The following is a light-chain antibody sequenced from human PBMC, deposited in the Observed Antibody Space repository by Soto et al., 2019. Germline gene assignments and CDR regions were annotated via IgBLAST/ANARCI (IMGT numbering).Light chain of an antibody. V-gene: IGKV1-5*01. CDR3: QQSYSTLWT. J-gene: IGKJ1*01. CDR1: QSISSW. CDR2: DAS. Sequence: DIQMTQSPSTLSASVGDRVTITCRASQSISSWLAWYQQKPGKAPKFLMYDASSLESGVPSRFSGSGAGTEFTLTISSLQPDDFATYYCQQSYSTLWTFGQGTKVDIK.